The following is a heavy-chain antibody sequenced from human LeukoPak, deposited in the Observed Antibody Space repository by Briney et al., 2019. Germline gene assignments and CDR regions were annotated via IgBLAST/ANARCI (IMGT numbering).Heavy chain of an antibody. V-gene: IGHV3-48*01. Sequence: GGSLRLSCAASGFTFSRYNMNWIRQAPGKGLEWVSYISSGGTIYYADSVKGRFAISRDNAKNSLYLQMNSLRAEDTAVYYCVGLNYNSGSYRNYWGQGTLVTVSS. J-gene: IGHJ4*02. CDR1: GFTFSRYN. CDR2: ISSGGTI. CDR3: VGLNYNSGSYRNY. D-gene: IGHD3-10*01.